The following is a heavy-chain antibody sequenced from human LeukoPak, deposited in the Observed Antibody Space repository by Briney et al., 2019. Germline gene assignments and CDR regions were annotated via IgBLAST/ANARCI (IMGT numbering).Heavy chain of an antibody. V-gene: IGHV3-11*06. D-gene: IGHD3-10*01. J-gene: IGHJ4*02. CDR3: ARDRAMVRGVANDY. CDR2: ISSSSSYT. Sequence: PGGSLRLSCEASGFTFSDYYMSWVRQAPGKGLEWVSYISSSSSYTKYADSVKGRFTISRDNAKNTLFLQMNSLRAEDTAVYYCARDRAMVRGVANDYWGQGTLVTVSS. CDR1: GFTFSDYY.